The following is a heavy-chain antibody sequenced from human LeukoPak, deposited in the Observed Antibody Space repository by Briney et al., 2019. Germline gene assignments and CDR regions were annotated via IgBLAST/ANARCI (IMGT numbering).Heavy chain of an antibody. V-gene: IGHV3-30*02. Sequence: GGSLRLSCAASGFTFSSYGMHWVRQAPGKGLEWVAFIRYDGSNKYYADSVKGRFTISRDNSKNTLYLQMNSLRAEDTAVYYCAKPSAMVRGVSAPDYWGQGTLVTVSS. J-gene: IGHJ4*02. CDR2: IRYDGSNK. D-gene: IGHD3-10*01. CDR1: GFTFSSYG. CDR3: AKPSAMVRGVSAPDY.